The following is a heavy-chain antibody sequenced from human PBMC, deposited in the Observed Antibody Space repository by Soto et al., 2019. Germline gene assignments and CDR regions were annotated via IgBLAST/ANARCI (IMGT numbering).Heavy chain of an antibody. CDR2: ISGSGGST. CDR3: AKDLGGYSYGYVFCD. CDR1: GFTFSSYA. V-gene: IGHV3-23*01. J-gene: IGHJ4*02. Sequence: GGSLRLSCAASGFTFSSYAMSWVRQAPGKVLEWVSAISGSGGSTYYADSVKGRFTISRDNSKNTLYLQMNSLRAEDTAVYYCAKDLGGYSYGYVFCDCGQGTLVTVSS. D-gene: IGHD5-18*01.